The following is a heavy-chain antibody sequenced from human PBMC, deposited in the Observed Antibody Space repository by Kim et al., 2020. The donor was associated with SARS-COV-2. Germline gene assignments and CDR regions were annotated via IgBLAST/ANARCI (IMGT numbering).Heavy chain of an antibody. CDR2: IWYDGSNK. CDR1: GFTFSSYG. CDR3: ASDLFTLNYGPHMGYFDY. J-gene: IGHJ4*02. V-gene: IGHV3-33*01. D-gene: IGHD4-17*01. Sequence: GGSLRLSCAASGFTFSSYGMHWVRQAPGKGLEWVAVIWYDGSNKYYADSVKGRFTISRDNSKNTLYLQMNSLRAEDTAVYYCASDLFTLNYGPHMGYFDYGGQGTLVTFSS.